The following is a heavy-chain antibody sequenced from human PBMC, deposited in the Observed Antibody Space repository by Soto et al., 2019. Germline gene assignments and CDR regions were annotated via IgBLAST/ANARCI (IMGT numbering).Heavy chain of an antibody. CDR1: GYTFTSYD. J-gene: IGHJ6*02. V-gene: IGHV1-8*01. Sequence: ASVKVSCKASGYTFTSYDINWVRQATGQGLEWMGWMNPNSGNTGYAQKFQGRVTMTRNTSISTAYMELSSLRSEDTAVYYCARVPSYDILTADSGYYYGMDVWGQVTRVTVSS. D-gene: IGHD3-9*01. CDR3: ARVPSYDILTADSGYYYGMDV. CDR2: MNPNSGNT.